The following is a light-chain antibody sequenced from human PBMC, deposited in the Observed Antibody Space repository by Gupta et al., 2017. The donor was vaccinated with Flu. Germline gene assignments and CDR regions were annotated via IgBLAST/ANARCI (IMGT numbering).Light chain of an antibody. CDR3: QSDDSSRSGYV. Sequence: QSVLTQPPSVSGAPGQRVTISCTGCSSTIGAGYDVHWYQQFPGTAPKLLFYSNSSRRSGVPDRFSGSKSGTSAFVSITGLQAEDEADYYYQSDDSSRSGYVFGTGTKFTVL. V-gene: IGLV1-40*01. J-gene: IGLJ1*01. CDR1: SSTIGAGYD. CDR2: SNS.